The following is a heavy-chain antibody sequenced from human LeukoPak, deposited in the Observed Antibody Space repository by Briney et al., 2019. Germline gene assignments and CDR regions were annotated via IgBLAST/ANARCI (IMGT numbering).Heavy chain of an antibody. Sequence: GGSLRLSCAASGFTFSSYGMSWDRQAPGKGLQWVSGISVSGGTTHYADSVKGRFTISRDNSKHTLYLQMNSLRAEDTALYYCTKGFYDSGSSLSALDHWGQGTLVTASP. CDR1: GFTFSSYG. J-gene: IGHJ4*02. CDR2: ISVSGGTT. V-gene: IGHV3-23*01. D-gene: IGHD3-10*01. CDR3: TKGFYDSGSSLSALDH.